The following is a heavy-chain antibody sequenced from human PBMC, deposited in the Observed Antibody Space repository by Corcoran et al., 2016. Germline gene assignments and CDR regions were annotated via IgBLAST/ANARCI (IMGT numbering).Heavy chain of an antibody. V-gene: IGHV3-30*18. CDR3: AKDRARGRLTRDTGYFDL. CDR1: GFTFSTYG. J-gene: IGHJ2*01. Sequence: QVQLVEAGGGVVQPGRSLRLSCAASGFTFSTYGMHWVRQAPGKGLEWVAVISYDGGNEYYADSVKGRFTISRDNSKNTLYLQMNSLRAEDTAVYSCAKDRARGRLTRDTGYFDLWGRDTLVTVSS. D-gene: IGHD3-10*01. CDR2: ISYDGGNE.